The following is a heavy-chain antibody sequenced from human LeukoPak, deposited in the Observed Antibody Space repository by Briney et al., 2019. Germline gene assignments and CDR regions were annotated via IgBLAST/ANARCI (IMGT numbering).Heavy chain of an antibody. CDR3: GPREDSTTNAYDY. D-gene: IGHD2/OR15-2a*01. CDR1: GFSFSNYA. J-gene: IGHJ4*02. Sequence: GGSLRLSCATSGFSFSNYAMSWVRQAPGKGLGWVSAISGEGVTIYYADSVKGRFTISRDNSKNTLYLQMNSLTAEDTAVYYCGPREDSTTNAYDYWGQGTLVTVSS. V-gene: IGHV3-23*01. CDR2: ISGEGVTI.